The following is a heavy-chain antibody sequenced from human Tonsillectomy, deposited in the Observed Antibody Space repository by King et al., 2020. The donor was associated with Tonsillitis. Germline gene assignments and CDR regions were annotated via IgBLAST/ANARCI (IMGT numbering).Heavy chain of an antibody. J-gene: IGHJ4*02. CDR3: AESSSGYAMDY. CDR2: ISYDGTNK. V-gene: IGHV3-30*03. Sequence: VQLVESGGGVVQPGRSLRLSCAASGFTFSNYGMHWVRQTPGKGLEWVAVISYDGTNKYYADSVKGRFTISRDNSKNTLYLQVNSLRAEDTAVYFCAESSSGYAMDYWGQGTLVTVSS. D-gene: IGHD3-22*01. CDR1: GFTFSNYG.